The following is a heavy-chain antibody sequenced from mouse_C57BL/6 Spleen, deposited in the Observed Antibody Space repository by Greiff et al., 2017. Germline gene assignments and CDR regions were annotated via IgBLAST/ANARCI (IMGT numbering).Heavy chain of an antibody. D-gene: IGHD1-1*01. J-gene: IGHJ2*01. Sequence: QVQLKQPGAELVKPGASVKLSCKASGYTFTSYWMHWVKQRPGQGLEWIGMIHPNSGSTNYNEKFKSKATLTVDKSSSTAYMQLSSLTSEDSAVYYCARPPYGSSLLDYWGQGTTLTVSS. V-gene: IGHV1-64*01. CDR3: ARPPYGSSLLDY. CDR2: IHPNSGST. CDR1: GYTFTSYW.